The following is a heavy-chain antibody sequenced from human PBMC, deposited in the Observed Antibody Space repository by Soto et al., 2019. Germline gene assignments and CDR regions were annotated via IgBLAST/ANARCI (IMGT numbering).Heavy chain of an antibody. CDR1: GGSISSYY. J-gene: IGHJ5*02. V-gene: IGHV4-59*12. CDR3: ARERWFDP. Sequence: TLSLTCTVSGGSISSYYGSWIRQPPGKGLEWIGHIYYSGSTYYNPSLKSRVTISVDTSKNQFSLKLSSVTAADTAVYYCARERWFDPWGQGTLVTVSS. CDR2: IYYSGST.